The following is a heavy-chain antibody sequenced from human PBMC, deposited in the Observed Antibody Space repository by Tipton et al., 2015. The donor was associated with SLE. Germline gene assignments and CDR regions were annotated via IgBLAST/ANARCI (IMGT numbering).Heavy chain of an antibody. D-gene: IGHD6-13*01. CDR3: ACTCSWYEWFDP. CDR1: GGSLSSYY. J-gene: IGHJ5*02. V-gene: IGHV4-59*05. CDR2: IYSSGST. Sequence: TLSLTCTVSGGSLSSYYWSWIRQPAGKGLEWIGRIYSSGSTYYNPSLKSRVTISVDTSKNQFSLKLSSVTAADTAVYYCACTCSWYEWFDPWGQGTLVTVFS.